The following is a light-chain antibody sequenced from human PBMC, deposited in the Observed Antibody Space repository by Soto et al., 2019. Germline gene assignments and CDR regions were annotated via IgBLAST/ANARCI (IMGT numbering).Light chain of an antibody. Sequence: IQLTQSPSSLSASVVDRVTITCRASQGISNYLAWYQQKPGKAPKLLIYIASTLQGGVPSRFSGSGSGTDFSLTISSLQPEDVATYYCQQYNSYSRTFGQGTKVDIK. V-gene: IGKV1-9*01. CDR3: QQYNSYSRT. CDR1: QGISNY. J-gene: IGKJ1*01. CDR2: IAS.